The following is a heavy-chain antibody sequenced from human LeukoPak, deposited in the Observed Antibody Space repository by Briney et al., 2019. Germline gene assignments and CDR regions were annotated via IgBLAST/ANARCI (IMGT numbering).Heavy chain of an antibody. CDR2: FDPEDGET. CDR3: ATTGPHIFSYYFDY. V-gene: IGHV1-24*01. Sequence: ASVKVSCRVSGYTLTELSMHWVRQAPGKGLEWMGGFDPEDGETIYAQKFQGRVTMTEDTSTDTAYMELSSLRSEDTAVYYCATTGPHIFSYYFDYWGQGTLVTVSS. J-gene: IGHJ4*02. CDR1: GYTLTELS. D-gene: IGHD2-21*01.